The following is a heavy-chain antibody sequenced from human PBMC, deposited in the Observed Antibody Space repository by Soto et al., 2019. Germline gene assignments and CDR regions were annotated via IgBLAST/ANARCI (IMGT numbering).Heavy chain of an antibody. V-gene: IGHV1-3*01. J-gene: IGHJ6*02. D-gene: IGHD2-8*01. CDR1: GYTFTNYA. CDR2: INAGNSDT. Sequence: ASVKVSCKASGYTFTNYAMHWVRQAPGQRLEWMGWINAGNSDTEYSQKFQGRVTITSDTAASTAYLQMNSLKTEDTAVYYCTRRYCTNGVCHPRYYYYYGMDVWGQGTTVTVSS. CDR3: TRRYCTNGVCHPRYYYYYGMDV.